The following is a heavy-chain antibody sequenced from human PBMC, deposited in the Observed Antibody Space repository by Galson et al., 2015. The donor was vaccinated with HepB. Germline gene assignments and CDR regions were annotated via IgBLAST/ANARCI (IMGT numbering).Heavy chain of an antibody. D-gene: IGHD6-6*01. CDR2: ISHDGDQK. J-gene: IGHJ4*02. CDR3: AKGDVAYTSSSGGFDY. V-gene: IGHV3-30*18. Sequence: SLRLACAASGFTYRRHGIHWVPQAPRKGLESVAVISHDGDQKKYAHSVTARFTVSRDASFHTILLQASSLREEDPAVYHCAKGDVAYTSSSGGFDYWGQGTRVTVSS. CDR1: GFTYRRHG.